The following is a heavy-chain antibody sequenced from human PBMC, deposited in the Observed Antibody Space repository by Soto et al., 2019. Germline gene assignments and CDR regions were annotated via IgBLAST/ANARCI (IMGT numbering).Heavy chain of an antibody. V-gene: IGHV3-23*01. D-gene: IGHD2-2*01. Sequence: EVQVLESGGGLVQPGGSLRLSCVASGFTFTTYAMTWVLQAPGKGVEWVSVISGSGGSTHTADSVKGRFIFSRDNSKNTLYLQMNGLRAEDTAVYYCAKTGFGRYCSSTSCVHFDYWGQGTLVTVSS. CDR1: GFTFTTYA. J-gene: IGHJ4*02. CDR2: ISGSGGST. CDR3: AKTGFGRYCSSTSCVHFDY.